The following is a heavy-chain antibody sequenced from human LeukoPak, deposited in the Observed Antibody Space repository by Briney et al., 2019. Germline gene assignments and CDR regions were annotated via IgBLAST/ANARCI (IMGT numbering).Heavy chain of an antibody. D-gene: IGHD3-9*01. V-gene: IGHV3-73*01. Sequence: GGSLRLSCAASGFTFSGSAMHLVRQASGKGLEWVGRIRSKANSYATADAASVKGRFTISRDDSKNTAYLQMNSLKTEDTAVYYCTRSGRYFDWLSNPFDYWGQGTLVTVSS. CDR3: TRSGRYFDWLSNPFDY. CDR2: IRSKANSYAT. CDR1: GFTFSGSA. J-gene: IGHJ4*02.